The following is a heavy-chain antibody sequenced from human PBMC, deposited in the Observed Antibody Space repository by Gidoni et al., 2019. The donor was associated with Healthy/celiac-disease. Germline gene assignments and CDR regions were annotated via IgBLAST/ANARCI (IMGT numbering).Heavy chain of an antibody. CDR1: GFTFSSYA. V-gene: IGHV3-23*01. Sequence: EVQLLESGGGLVQPGGSLRLSCAASGFTFSSYAMSWVRQAPGKGLEWVSAISGSGGSTYYADSVKGRFTISRDNSKNTLYLQMNSLRAEDTAVYYCAKDLGDIVLVVYGPSAVDVWGQGTTVTVSS. CDR3: AKDLGDIVLVVYGPSAVDV. J-gene: IGHJ6*02. D-gene: IGHD2-8*02. CDR2: ISGSGGST.